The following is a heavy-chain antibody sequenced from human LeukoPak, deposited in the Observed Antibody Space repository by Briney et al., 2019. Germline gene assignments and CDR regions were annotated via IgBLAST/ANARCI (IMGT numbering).Heavy chain of an antibody. CDR1: GYRITSGC. V-gene: IGHV5-51*01. J-gene: IGHJ4*02. Sequence: GASLKISCKASGYRITSGCIAGVSQMPREGRVWMGVIYPGDSDTSYSPSFQGQVTISADKSISTVYLQWCSLKASDTAIYYCARQPFDWGQGTLVTVSS. CDR2: IYPGDSDT. CDR3: ARQPFD.